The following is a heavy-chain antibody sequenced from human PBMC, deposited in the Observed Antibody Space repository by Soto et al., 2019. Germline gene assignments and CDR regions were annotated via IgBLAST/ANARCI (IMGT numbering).Heavy chain of an antibody. CDR3: VKGSSSSWYRFDY. Sequence: VQLLESGGGLVQPGGSLRVSCAASGFTFSDYAMTWVRQAPGKGLEWVSAITGSGGTTHYADSMRGRFTISRDNSKNTLYLQMNSLRAEDTAVYYCVKGSSSSWYRFDYWGQGTLVTVSS. D-gene: IGHD6-13*01. CDR2: ITGSGGTT. J-gene: IGHJ4*02. V-gene: IGHV3-23*01. CDR1: GFTFSDYA.